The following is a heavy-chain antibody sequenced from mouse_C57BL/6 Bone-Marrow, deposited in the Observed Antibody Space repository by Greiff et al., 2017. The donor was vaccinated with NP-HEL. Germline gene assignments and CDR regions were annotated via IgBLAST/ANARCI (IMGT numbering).Heavy chain of an antibody. CDR1: GFTFSDYS. V-gene: IGHV5-16*01. J-gene: IGHJ4*01. Sequence: EVKLQESEGGLVQPGSSMKLSCTASGFTFSDYSMAWVRQVPEKGLEWVANINYDGSSTYYLPSLKSRFLFSRDHAKNILYMQMSSRKSEDTATYDCAREGGLRRRTYAMDYGGQGTSVTVSS. D-gene: IGHD2-4*01. CDR2: INYDGSST. CDR3: AREGGLRRRTYAMDY.